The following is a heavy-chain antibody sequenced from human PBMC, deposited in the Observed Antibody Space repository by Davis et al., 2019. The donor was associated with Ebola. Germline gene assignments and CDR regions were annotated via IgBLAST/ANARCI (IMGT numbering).Heavy chain of an antibody. CDR3: ARATTPVG. V-gene: IGHV4-34*01. CDR1: GGSFSGYY. J-gene: IGHJ4*02. CDR2: INHSGST. Sequence: SETLSLTCAVYGGSFSGYYWSWIRQPPGKGLEWIGEINHSGSTNYNPSLKSRVTISVDTSKNQFSLKLSSVTAADTAVYYCARATTPVGWGQGTLVTVSS. D-gene: IGHD2-15*01.